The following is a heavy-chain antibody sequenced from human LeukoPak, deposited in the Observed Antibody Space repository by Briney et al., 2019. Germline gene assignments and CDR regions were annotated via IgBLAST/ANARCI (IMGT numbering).Heavy chain of an antibody. J-gene: IGHJ4*02. D-gene: IGHD1-14*01. CDR1: RVSLSSSGYY. CDR3: ARAGVRNDYFDS. CDR2: IYYSGRT. Sequence: PLKTLSLTCTLSRVSLSSSGYYCGWICQPPGKRLEWVVSIYYSGRTYYNPSLKSQVTISVDTSKNQFSLKLSSVTAAHTAVYYCARAGVRNDYFDSGGQGTLVTVSS. V-gene: IGHV4-39*07.